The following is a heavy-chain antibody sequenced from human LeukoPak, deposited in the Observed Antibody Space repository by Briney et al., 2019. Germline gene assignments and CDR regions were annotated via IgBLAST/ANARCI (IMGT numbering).Heavy chain of an antibody. V-gene: IGHV3-21*01. CDR1: GFTFSRYS. CDR2: ISSSSSYI. D-gene: IGHD2-2*01. CDR3: ARHIVVVPVALDV. J-gene: IGHJ6*04. Sequence: GGSLRLSCAASGFTFSRYSMNWVRQAPGKGLEWVSSISSSSSYIYYADSVKGRFTISRDNAKNSLYLQMNSLRAEDTAVYYCARHIVVVPVALDVWGKGTTVTVSS.